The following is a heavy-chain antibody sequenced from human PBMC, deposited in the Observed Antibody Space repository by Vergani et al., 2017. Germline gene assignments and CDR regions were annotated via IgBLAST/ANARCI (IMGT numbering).Heavy chain of an antibody. V-gene: IGHV3-21*01. CDR2: ISSSSSYI. D-gene: IGHD3-10*01. CDR3: ARDRRGHYGSGMKRYYYGMDV. J-gene: IGHJ6*02. Sequence: EVQLVESGGGLVKPGGSLRLSCAASGFTFSSYSMNWVRQAPGKGLEWVSSISSSSSYIYYADSVKGRFTISRDNAKNSLYLQMNSLRAEDTAVYYCARDRRGHYGSGMKRYYYGMDVWGQGTTVTVSS. CDR1: GFTFSSYS.